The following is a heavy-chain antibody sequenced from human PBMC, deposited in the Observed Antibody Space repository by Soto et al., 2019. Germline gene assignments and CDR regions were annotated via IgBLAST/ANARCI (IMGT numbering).Heavy chain of an antibody. J-gene: IGHJ4*02. CDR2: PYYRSRWYN. D-gene: IGHD3-22*01. CDR1: GDRVCSNSAA. V-gene: IGHV6-1*01. CDR3: ARDFIGYYDERGGYSLFDF. Sequence: TCDISGDRVCSNSAAWNWIRQSPSRGLEWLGRPYYRSRWYNDYAVSVKSRITINPDTSKNQFSLQLNSVTPEDTAVYYFARDFIGYYDERGGYSLFDFWVKGTLVPVSS.